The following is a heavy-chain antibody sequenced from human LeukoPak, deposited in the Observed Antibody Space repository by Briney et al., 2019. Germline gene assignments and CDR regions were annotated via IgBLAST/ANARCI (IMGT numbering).Heavy chain of an antibody. CDR2: IYWNDDK. CDR3: AHRGIYGDPEI. CDR1: GFSLSTSGVG. Sequence: SGPTLVKPTQTLTLTCTFSGFSLSTSGVGVGWIRQPPGKALEWLALIYWNDDKRYSPSLKSRHTITKDTSKNQVVLTMTNMDPVDTATYYCAHRGIYGDPEIWGQGTLVTVSS. J-gene: IGHJ4*02. V-gene: IGHV2-5*01. D-gene: IGHD4-17*01.